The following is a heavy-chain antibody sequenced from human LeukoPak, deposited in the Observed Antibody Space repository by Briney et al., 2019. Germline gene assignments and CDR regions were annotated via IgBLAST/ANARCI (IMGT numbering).Heavy chain of an antibody. CDR1: GYSFTSYW. CDR2: IYPGDSDT. D-gene: IGHD6-13*01. V-gene: IGHV5-51*01. CDR3: ARLGSSSWYDMDV. J-gene: IGHJ6*02. Sequence: GESLKISCKGSGYSFTSYWNGWVRQMPGEGLEWMGIIYPGDSDTRYSPSFQGQVTISADKSISTAYLQWSSLKASDTAMYYCARLGSSSWYDMDVWGQGTTVTVSS.